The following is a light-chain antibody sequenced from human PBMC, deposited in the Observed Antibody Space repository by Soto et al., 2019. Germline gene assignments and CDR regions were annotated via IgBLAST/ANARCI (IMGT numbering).Light chain of an antibody. Sequence: QSALTQPASVSGSPGQSITISCTGTSSDVGGYNYVSWYQQHPGKAPKLMIYEVSNRPSGVSNRFSGSKSGNTASLTISGLQPEDEADFYCSSYTSSSPHVVFGGGTKLTVL. CDR2: EVS. J-gene: IGLJ2*01. CDR3: SSYTSSSPHVV. V-gene: IGLV2-14*01. CDR1: SSDVGGYNY.